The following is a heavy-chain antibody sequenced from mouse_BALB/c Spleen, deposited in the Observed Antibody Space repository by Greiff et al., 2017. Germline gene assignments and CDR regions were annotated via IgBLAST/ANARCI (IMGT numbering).Heavy chain of an antibody. CDR1: GYTFTNYW. D-gene: IGHD2-14*01. Sequence: VQGVESGAELVRPGTSVKISCKASGYTFTNYWLGWVKQRPGHGLEWIGDIYPGGGYTNYNEKFKGKATLTADTSSSTAYMQLSSLTSEDSAVYFCARWDRRYFDVWGAGTTVTVSS. J-gene: IGHJ1*01. CDR2: IYPGGGYT. CDR3: ARWDRRYFDV. V-gene: IGHV1-63*02.